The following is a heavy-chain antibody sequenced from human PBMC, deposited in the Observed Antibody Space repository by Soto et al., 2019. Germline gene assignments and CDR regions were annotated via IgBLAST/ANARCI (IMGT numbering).Heavy chain of an antibody. CDR1: GFTFSSYS. D-gene: IGHD6-6*01. V-gene: IGHV3-21*04. J-gene: IGHJ4*02. Sequence: LRLSCAASGFTFSSYSMNWVRQAPGKGLEWVSSISSSSSYIYYADSVKGRFTISRDNAKNSLYLQMNSLRAEDTAIYYCARAVSARRFDYWGQGTLVTVSS. CDR3: ARAVSARRFDY. CDR2: ISSSSSYI.